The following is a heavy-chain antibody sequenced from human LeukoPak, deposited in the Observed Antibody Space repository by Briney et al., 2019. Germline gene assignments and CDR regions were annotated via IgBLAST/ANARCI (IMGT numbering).Heavy chain of an antibody. CDR2: INPNSGDT. CDR3: ATYPEADY. Sequence: ASVKVSCKASGYTFTGYYMHWVRQAPGQGLEWMGWINPNSGDTNYAQKFQGRVTVTRDTSISTAYMELSSLRSEDTAVYYCATYPEADYWGQGTLVTVSS. J-gene: IGHJ4*02. V-gene: IGHV1-2*02. CDR1: GYTFTGYY. D-gene: IGHD1-14*01.